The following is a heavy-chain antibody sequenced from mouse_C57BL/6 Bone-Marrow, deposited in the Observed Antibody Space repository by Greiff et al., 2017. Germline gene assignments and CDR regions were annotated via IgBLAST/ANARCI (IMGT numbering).Heavy chain of an antibody. CDR3: ARQVDYYGSYYFDY. CDR1: GFTFSDYG. J-gene: IGHJ2*01. D-gene: IGHD1-1*01. CDR2: ISSGSSTI. Sequence: EVMLVESGGGLVKPGGSLKLSCAASGFTFSDYGMHWVRQAPEKGLEWVAYISSGSSTIYYADTVKGRFTISRDNAKNTLFLQMTSLRSEDTAMYYCARQVDYYGSYYFDYWGQGTTLTVSS. V-gene: IGHV5-17*01.